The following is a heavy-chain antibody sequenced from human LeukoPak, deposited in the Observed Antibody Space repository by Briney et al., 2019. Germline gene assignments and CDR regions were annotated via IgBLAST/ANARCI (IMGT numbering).Heavy chain of an antibody. J-gene: IGHJ3*02. CDR2: IIPIFGTA. V-gene: IGHV1-69*13. CDR3: ARPYYHDSSGYGAFDI. CDR1: GGTFSSYA. D-gene: IGHD3-22*01. Sequence: SVKVSCKAYGGTFSSYAISWVRQAHGQVLEWMGWIIPIFGTANYAQKFQGRVTITADESTSTAYMELSSLRSEDTAAYYCARPYYHDSSGYGAFDIWGQGTMVTVSS.